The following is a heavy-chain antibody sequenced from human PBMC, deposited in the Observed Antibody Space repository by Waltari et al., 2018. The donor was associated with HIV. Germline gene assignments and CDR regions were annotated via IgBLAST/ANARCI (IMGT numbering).Heavy chain of an antibody. Sequence: QVQLVQSGAEVKKPGAAVKVSCKVSGYTLSELSMHWVRQAAGKGCEGMGGFDPEEGEAINAQKFQGRVTMTEDTSTDTAYMEVANLKVEDTAVYYCTAGEPPGGYWGQGTLVTVSS. CDR2: FDPEEGEA. J-gene: IGHJ4*02. D-gene: IGHD1-1*01. CDR1: GYTLSELS. CDR3: TAGEPPGGY. V-gene: IGHV1-24*01.